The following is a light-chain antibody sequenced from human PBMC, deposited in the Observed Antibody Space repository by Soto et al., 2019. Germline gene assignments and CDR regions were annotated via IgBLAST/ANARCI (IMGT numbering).Light chain of an antibody. CDR3: QQYNNWPFS. CDR2: GAS. V-gene: IGKV3-15*01. J-gene: IGKJ5*01. Sequence: EIVMTQSPATLSVSPGERASLSCRASQSVRSNLAWYQQKPGQPPRLLIYGASTRATGIPARFSGSGSGTEFTLTISSLQSEDFALYYCQQYNNWPFSFGQGTRLEIK. CDR1: QSVRSN.